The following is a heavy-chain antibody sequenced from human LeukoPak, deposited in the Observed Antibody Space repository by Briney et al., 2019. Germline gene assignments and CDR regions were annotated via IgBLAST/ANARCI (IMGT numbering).Heavy chain of an antibody. CDR3: ARVRLVWGMETFDL. J-gene: IGHJ3*01. CDR2: ISAYNGYT. V-gene: IGHV1-18*04. D-gene: IGHD3-16*01. Sequence: ASVKVSCKASGYTFAAYYMYWVRQAPGQGLECMGWISAYNGYTRYAQKFQDRVTMTTDTSTSTAYMEMRSLRSDDTAIYYCARVRLVWGMETFDLWGQGTMVTVSS. CDR1: GYTFAAYY.